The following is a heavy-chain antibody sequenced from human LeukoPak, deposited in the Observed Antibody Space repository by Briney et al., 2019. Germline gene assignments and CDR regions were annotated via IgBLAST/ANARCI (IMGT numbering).Heavy chain of an antibody. V-gene: IGHV3-23*01. Sequence: GGSLRLSCAGSGFTFSIYAMTWVRQAPGKGLEWVSSISGRGDSTSYADSVKGRFTISRDNSKNTLYLQINSLRAEDMALYYCAKSSDGSTSFDQWGQGTLVTVSS. CDR3: AKSSDGSTSFDQ. D-gene: IGHD2-2*01. CDR2: ISGRGDST. CDR1: GFTFSIYA. J-gene: IGHJ4*02.